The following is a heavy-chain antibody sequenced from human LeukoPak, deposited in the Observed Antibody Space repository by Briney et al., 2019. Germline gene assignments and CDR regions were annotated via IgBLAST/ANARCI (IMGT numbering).Heavy chain of an antibody. CDR1: GFTFSSYG. Sequence: PGGSLRLSCAASGFTFSSYGMHWVRQAPGKGLEWVAVISYDGSNKYYADSVKGRFTISRDNSKNTLYLQMNSLRAEDTAVYYCATNRELRHAFDIWGQGTMVTVSS. V-gene: IGHV3-30*03. J-gene: IGHJ3*02. CDR2: ISYDGSNK. D-gene: IGHD1-26*01. CDR3: ATNRELRHAFDI.